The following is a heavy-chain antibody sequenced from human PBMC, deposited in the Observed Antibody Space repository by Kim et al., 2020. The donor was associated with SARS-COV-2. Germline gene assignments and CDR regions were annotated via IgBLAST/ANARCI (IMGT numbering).Heavy chain of an antibody. CDR1: GGTFSSYA. CDR3: ARLRASAAAGTLDY. CDR2: IIPIFGTA. D-gene: IGHD6-13*01. V-gene: IGHV1-69*06. Sequence: SVKVSCKASGGTFSSYAISWVRQAPGQGLEWMGGIIPIFGTANYAQKFQGRVTITADKSTSTAYMELSSLRSEDTAVYYCARLRASAAAGTLDYWGQGTLVTVSS. J-gene: IGHJ4*02.